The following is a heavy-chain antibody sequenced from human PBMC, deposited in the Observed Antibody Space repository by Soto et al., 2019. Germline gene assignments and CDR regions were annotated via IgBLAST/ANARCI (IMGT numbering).Heavy chain of an antibody. D-gene: IGHD4-4*01. J-gene: IGHJ4*02. V-gene: IGHV5-51*01. CDR1: EYTFTNYG. CDR3: ARLGSLLQPIDF. CDR2: IFPRDSDT. Sequence: EPKKNSSQASEYTFTNYGIGGVREMPGGGLEWMGLIFPRDSDTRYSPSFEGQVTISTDNSIATAYLQWHSLEASDTAIYFCARLGSLLQPIDFWGQGPPVTVSS.